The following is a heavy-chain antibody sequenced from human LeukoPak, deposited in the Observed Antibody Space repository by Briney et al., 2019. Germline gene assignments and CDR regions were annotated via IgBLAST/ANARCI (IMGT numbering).Heavy chain of an antibody. J-gene: IGHJ4*02. CDR1: GFTFSSYE. CDR3: AKDREWLVAGLKDY. CDR2: ISSSGSTI. Sequence: GGSLRLSCAASGFTFSSYEMNWVRQAPGKGLEWVSYISSSGSTIYYADSVKGRFTISRDNSKNTLYLQMNSLRAEDTAVYYCAKDREWLVAGLKDYWGQGTLVTVSS. D-gene: IGHD6-19*01. V-gene: IGHV3-48*03.